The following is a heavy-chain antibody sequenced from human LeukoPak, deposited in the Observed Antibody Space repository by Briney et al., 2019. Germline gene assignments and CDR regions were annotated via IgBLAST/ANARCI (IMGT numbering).Heavy chain of an antibody. Sequence: GGSLRLSCAASGFTFSSYAMSWVRQAPGKGLVWVSRINSDGSSISYADSVKGRFTISRDNTKNTLYLQMNSLRAEDTAVYYCARASYSSGWYFDYWGQGTLVTVSS. CDR2: INSDGSSI. D-gene: IGHD6-19*01. CDR1: GFTFSSYA. V-gene: IGHV3-74*01. CDR3: ARASYSSGWYFDY. J-gene: IGHJ4*02.